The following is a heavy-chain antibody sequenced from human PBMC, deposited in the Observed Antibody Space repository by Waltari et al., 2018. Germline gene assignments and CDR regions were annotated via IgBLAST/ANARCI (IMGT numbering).Heavy chain of an antibody. Sequence: EVQLVESGGGLVQPGGSLRLFCAASGFTFSSYWMHWVRQAPGKGLVWGSRMNGDGSSTTYADSVKGRFTISRDNAKNTLYLQMNSLRAEDTAVYYCARDGYTYGYGGMGVWGQGTTVTVSS. CDR1: GFTFSSYW. V-gene: IGHV3-74*01. CDR2: MNGDGSST. D-gene: IGHD5-18*01. CDR3: ARDGYTYGYGGMGV. J-gene: IGHJ6*02.